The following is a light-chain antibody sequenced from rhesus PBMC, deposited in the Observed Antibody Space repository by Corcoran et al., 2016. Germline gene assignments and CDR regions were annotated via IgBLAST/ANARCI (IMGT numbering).Light chain of an antibody. Sequence: DIQMTQSPSSLSASVGDRVTITCRASPGIRDYLSWYQQKPGKAPKRLIYAASSLESGVQSRFRGSGSCTYFTLTISSLQTEDFAAYYCLQGYSTPYRFGQGTKVEIK. J-gene: IGKJ2*01. CDR2: AAS. CDR3: LQGYSTPYR. V-gene: IGKV1-36*02. CDR1: PGIRDY.